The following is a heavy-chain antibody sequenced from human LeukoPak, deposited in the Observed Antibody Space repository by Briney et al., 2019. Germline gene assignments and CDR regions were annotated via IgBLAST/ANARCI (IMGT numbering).Heavy chain of an antibody. CDR2: IYYSGST. Sequence: SETLSLTCTVSGGSISSYYWSWIRQPPGEGLEWIGYIYYSGSTNYNPSLKSRVTMSVDTSKNQFSLKLSSVTAADTAVYYCARDRRYHYYDSSGPDAFDIWGQGTMVTVSS. D-gene: IGHD3-22*01. CDR1: GGSISSYY. V-gene: IGHV4-59*12. CDR3: ARDRRYHYYDSSGPDAFDI. J-gene: IGHJ3*02.